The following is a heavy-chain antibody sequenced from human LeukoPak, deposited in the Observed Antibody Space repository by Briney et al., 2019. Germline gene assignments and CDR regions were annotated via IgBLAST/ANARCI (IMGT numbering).Heavy chain of an antibody. CDR3: AGAGSETQWRAFDF. CDR1: GLTFSRYD. V-gene: IGHV3-13*01. D-gene: IGHD6-19*01. CDR2: IGTAGDT. Sequence: GGSLRLSCAASGLTFSRYDMHWVRQATGKGLEWVSGIGTAGDTYYAGSVKGRFTISRENAKNSLYLQMNSLTAGDTAVYYCAGAGSETQWRAFDFWGQGALVTVFS. J-gene: IGHJ4*02.